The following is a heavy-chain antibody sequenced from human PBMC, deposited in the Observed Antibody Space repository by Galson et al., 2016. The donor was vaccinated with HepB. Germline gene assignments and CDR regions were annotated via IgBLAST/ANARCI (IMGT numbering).Heavy chain of an antibody. CDR1: GLTVSSDL. D-gene: IGHD3-22*01. V-gene: IGHV3-53*01. CDR2: FYSGGNI. Sequence: SLRLSCAASGLTVSSDLMTWVRRPPGKGLELVSLFYSGGNIYYADSVKGRFTISRDNSKNTLYLHMSSLRVEDTAVYYCAGTSGSYYGPFDYWGQGTLLTVSS. CDR3: AGTSGSYYGPFDY. J-gene: IGHJ4*02.